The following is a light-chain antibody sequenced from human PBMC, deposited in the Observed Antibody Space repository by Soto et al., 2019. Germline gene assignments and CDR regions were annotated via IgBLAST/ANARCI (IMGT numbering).Light chain of an antibody. CDR3: QQRSNWPPLT. CDR1: QSVSSY. Sequence: EIVLTQSPATLSLSPGERATLSCRASQSVSSYLAWYQQKPGQAPRLLIYDASNRATGIPARFSGSGSGTDFTLNISSLKPEDFAVYYCQQRSNWPPLTFGGGTKVEIK. CDR2: DAS. J-gene: IGKJ4*01. V-gene: IGKV3-11*01.